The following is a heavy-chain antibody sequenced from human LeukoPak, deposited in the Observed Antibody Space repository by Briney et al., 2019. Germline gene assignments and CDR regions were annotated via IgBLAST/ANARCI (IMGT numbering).Heavy chain of an antibody. Sequence: GESLKISCKGSGYGFTSYWIGWVRQMPGKGLEWMRIIYPGDSDTRYSPSFQGQVTISADKSISTAYLQWSSLKASDTAMYYCARLHYYDILTGYYFDYWGQGTLVTVSS. J-gene: IGHJ4*02. D-gene: IGHD3-9*01. CDR1: GYGFTSYW. V-gene: IGHV5-51*01. CDR2: IYPGDSDT. CDR3: ARLHYYDILTGYYFDY.